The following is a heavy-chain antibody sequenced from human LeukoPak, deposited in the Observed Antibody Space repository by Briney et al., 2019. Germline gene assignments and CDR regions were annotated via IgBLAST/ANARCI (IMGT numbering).Heavy chain of an antibody. D-gene: IGHD6-25*01. V-gene: IGHV3-7*01. J-gene: IGHJ6*03. CDR1: GFTFSSYW. Sequence: GGSLRLSCAASGFTFSSYWMSWVRQAPGKGLEWVANIKQDGSEKYYVDSVKGRFTISRDNAKNSLYLQMNSLRAEDTAVYYCAREAASQYYYYYMDVWGKGTTVTVSS. CDR3: AREAASQYYYYYMDV. CDR2: IKQDGSEK.